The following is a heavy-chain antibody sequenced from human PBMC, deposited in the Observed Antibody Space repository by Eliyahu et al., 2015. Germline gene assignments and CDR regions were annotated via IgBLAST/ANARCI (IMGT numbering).Heavy chain of an antibody. CDR1: GXXVPNNXTA. CDR3: ARQTSYFDT. CDR2: TYFRSRWYT. V-gene: IGHV6-1*01. Sequence: QVQLQQSGPGLVKPSQXLSLTCVXSGXXVPNNXTAWVWIRQSPSRGLEWLGRTYFRSRWYTHYALSVRSRIIVNSDTSKNQISLQLNSVTPEDTAVYYCARQTSYFDTWGQGTLVTVSS. J-gene: IGHJ4*02.